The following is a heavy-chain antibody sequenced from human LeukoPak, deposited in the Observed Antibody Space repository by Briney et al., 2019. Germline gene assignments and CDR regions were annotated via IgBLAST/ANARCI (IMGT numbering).Heavy chain of an antibody. J-gene: IGHJ4*02. CDR3: ATADKWEPLDY. Sequence: APVKVSCKVSGASLSETSIHWVRQTPGQWLEWMGGFDPEDGESIFAQRFQGRFSMTEDTSTDTAYKELRSLRPEDTAVYYCATADKWEPLDYWGQGTLVTVSS. V-gene: IGHV1-24*01. CDR1: GASLSETS. CDR2: FDPEDGES. D-gene: IGHD1-26*01.